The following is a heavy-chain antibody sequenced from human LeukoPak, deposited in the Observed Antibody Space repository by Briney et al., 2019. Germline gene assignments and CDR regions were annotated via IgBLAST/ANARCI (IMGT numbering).Heavy chain of an antibody. CDR3: ARLPAATDP. CDR2: INPNSGGT. CDR1: GYTFTDFY. V-gene: IGHV1-2*02. J-gene: IGHJ5*02. Sequence: ASVKVSCKASGYTFTDFYIQWVRQAPGQGLEWMGWINPNSGGTNYAQKSQGRVTMTRDTSISTAYMELSSLRSDDTAVYYCARLPAATDPWGQGTLVTVSS. D-gene: IGHD2-2*01.